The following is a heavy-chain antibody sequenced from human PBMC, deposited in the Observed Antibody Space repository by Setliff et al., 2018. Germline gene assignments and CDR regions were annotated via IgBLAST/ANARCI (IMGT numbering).Heavy chain of an antibody. V-gene: IGHV3-7*01. Sequence: QSGGSLRLSCVASGFTFNYHAMSWLRQAPGKGLEWVANIKQDGSEKYYVDSVKGRFTISRDNAKNSLYLQMNSLRAEDTAVYYCARDGGEYWGQGTLVTVSS. CDR3: ARDGGEY. CDR2: IKQDGSEK. D-gene: IGHD3-16*01. J-gene: IGHJ4*02. CDR1: GFTFNYHA.